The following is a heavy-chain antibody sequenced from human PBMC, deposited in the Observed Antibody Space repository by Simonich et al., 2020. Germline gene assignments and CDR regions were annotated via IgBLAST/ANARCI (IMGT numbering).Heavy chain of an antibody. Sequence: EVPLVASGGGLVQPGGSLRLPCAASGFTFSSYWMSWVRQAPGTGLGWVANIEQDGSEKYYVDSVKGRFTNSRDNAKNALYLQMNSMRAEDTAVDDCARDGLGTAYYYYMDVWGKGTTVTVSS. V-gene: IGHV3-7*01. CDR1: GFTFSSYW. J-gene: IGHJ6*03. CDR2: IEQDGSEK. CDR3: ARDGLGTAYYYYMDV. D-gene: IGHD7-27*01.